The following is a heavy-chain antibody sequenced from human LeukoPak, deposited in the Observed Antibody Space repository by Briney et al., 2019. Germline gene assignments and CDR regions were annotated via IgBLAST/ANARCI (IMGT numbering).Heavy chain of an antibody. Sequence: GASVKVSCKASGGTFSSYAISWVRQAPGRGLEWMGRIIPIFGTANYAQKFQGRVTITTDESTSTAYMELSSLRSEDTAVYYCAREGRIVVVVAATPAEAFDIWGQGTMVTVSS. J-gene: IGHJ3*02. CDR2: IIPIFGTA. V-gene: IGHV1-69*05. CDR1: GGTFSSYA. CDR3: AREGRIVVVVAATPAEAFDI. D-gene: IGHD2-15*01.